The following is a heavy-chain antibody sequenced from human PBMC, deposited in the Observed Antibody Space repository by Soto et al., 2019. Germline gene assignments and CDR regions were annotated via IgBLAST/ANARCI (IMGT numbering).Heavy chain of an antibody. CDR3: ARVPRDSSGYYQLNWFDP. Sequence: GESLKISCKGSGYSFTSYWISWVRQMPGKGLEWMGRIDPSDSYTNYSPSFQGHVTISADKSISTAYLQWSSLKASDTAMYYCARVPRDSSGYYQLNWFDPWGQGTLVTVSS. CDR1: GYSFTSYW. D-gene: IGHD3-22*01. CDR2: IDPSDSYT. J-gene: IGHJ5*02. V-gene: IGHV5-10-1*01.